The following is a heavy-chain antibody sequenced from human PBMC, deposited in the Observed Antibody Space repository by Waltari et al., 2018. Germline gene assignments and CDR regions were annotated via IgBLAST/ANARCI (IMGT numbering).Heavy chain of an antibody. V-gene: IGHV3-21*01. J-gene: IGHJ4*02. Sequence: EVQLVESGGGLVKPGGSLRLSCAASGFTFSSYSMNWVRQAPGKGLEWVSSISSSSSYIYYAVSVKGRFTISRDNAKNSLYLQMNSLRAEDTAVYYCAEIAAAGRGWGQGTLVTVSS. D-gene: IGHD6-13*01. CDR2: ISSSSSYI. CDR1: GFTFSSYS. CDR3: AEIAAAGRG.